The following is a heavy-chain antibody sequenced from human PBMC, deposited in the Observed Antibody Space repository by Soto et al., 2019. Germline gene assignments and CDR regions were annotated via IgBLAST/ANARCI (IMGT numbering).Heavy chain of an antibody. J-gene: IGHJ4*02. Sequence: SETLSLTCTVFGGSIAGGDYYWAWIRQPPGRGLEWIGYIYSGGTTYYNPSLKGRLTISLAQSQVSLKLTSVTATDTGVYYCARGYYESSEYYAGSPEFEYWGQGARVTVSS. V-gene: IGHV4-30-4*01. CDR2: IYSGGTT. D-gene: IGHD3-22*01. CDR3: ARGYYESSEYYAGSPEFEY. CDR1: GGSIAGGDYY.